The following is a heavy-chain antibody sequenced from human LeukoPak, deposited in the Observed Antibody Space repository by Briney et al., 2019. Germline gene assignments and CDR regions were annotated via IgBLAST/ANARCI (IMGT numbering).Heavy chain of an antibody. CDR2: IYYSGST. J-gene: IGHJ6*02. Sequence: SETLSLTCTVSGGSISSYYWSWIRPPPGKGLGWIGYIYYSGSTNYNPSLKSRVTISVDTSKNQFSLKLSSVTAADTAVYYCARVIGASSSWYGKTYYYYYGMDVWGQGTTVTVSS. D-gene: IGHD6-13*01. V-gene: IGHV4-59*01. CDR1: GGSISSYY. CDR3: ARVIGASSSWYGKTYYYYYGMDV.